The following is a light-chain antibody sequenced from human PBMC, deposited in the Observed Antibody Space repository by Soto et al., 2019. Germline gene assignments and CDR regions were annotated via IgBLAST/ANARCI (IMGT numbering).Light chain of an antibody. CDR3: SSSTTSSTLV. J-gene: IGLJ1*01. CDR2: EVS. V-gene: IGLV2-14*01. CDR1: SSDVGAYNY. Sequence: QSALTQPASVSGSPGQSITISCTGTSSDVGAYNYVSWYQQHPGKVPKLMIYEVSNRPSGVSSRFSGSKSGSTASLTISGLQAEDEGDYYCSSSTTSSTLVFGTGTKLT.